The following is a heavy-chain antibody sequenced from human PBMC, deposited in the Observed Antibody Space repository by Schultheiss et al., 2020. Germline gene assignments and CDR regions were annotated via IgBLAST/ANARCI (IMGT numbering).Heavy chain of an antibody. CDR3: TTDGRYDYGDYVYYYGMDV. V-gene: IGHV3-15*01. Sequence: GESLKISCAASGFTFSNAWMSWVRQAPGKGLEWVGRIKSKTDGGTTDYAAPVKGRFTISRDDSKNTLYLQMNSLKTEDTAVYYCTTDGRYDYGDYVYYYGMDVWGQGTTVTVSS. CDR2: IKSKTDGGTT. CDR1: GFTFSNAW. J-gene: IGHJ6*02. D-gene: IGHD4-17*01.